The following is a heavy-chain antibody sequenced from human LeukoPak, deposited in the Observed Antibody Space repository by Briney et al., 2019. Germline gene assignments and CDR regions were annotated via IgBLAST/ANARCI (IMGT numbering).Heavy chain of an antibody. CDR2: MNPNSGNT. Sequence: GASVKVSCKASGYTFTSYDINWVRQATGQGLEWMGWMNPNSGNTGYAQKFQGGVTMTRNTSISTAYMELSSLRSEDTAAYYCARAPAGTDAFDIWGQGTMVTVSS. CDR1: GYTFTSYD. J-gene: IGHJ3*02. CDR3: ARAPAGTDAFDI. V-gene: IGHV1-8*01. D-gene: IGHD6-13*01.